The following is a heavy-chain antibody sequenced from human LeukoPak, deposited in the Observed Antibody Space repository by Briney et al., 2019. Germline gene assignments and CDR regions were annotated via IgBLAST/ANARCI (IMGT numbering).Heavy chain of an antibody. Sequence: QPGGSLRLSCAASGFTFSSYAMSWVRQAPGKGLEWVSAISGSGGSTYYADSVKGRFTISRDNSMNTLYLQMNSLRAEDTAVYYCAKATGGYSYGPRLWYFDLWGRGTLVTVSS. CDR1: GFTFSSYA. V-gene: IGHV3-23*01. CDR2: ISGSGGST. J-gene: IGHJ2*01. D-gene: IGHD5-18*01. CDR3: AKATGGYSYGPRLWYFDL.